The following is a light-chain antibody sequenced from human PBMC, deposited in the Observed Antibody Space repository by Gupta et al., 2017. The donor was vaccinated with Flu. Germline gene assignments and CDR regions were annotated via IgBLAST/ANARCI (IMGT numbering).Light chain of an antibody. CDR2: EVS. CDR1: SNDIGRYNY. V-gene: IGLV2-14*01. Sequence: QSALTQPASVSGSPGQSITISCTGSSNDIGRYNYVSWYQHHPGKAPKVIIYEVSKRPSGVSSRFSGSKAGNTASLTIFGLQAEDDADYYCSSYTTSSFRIFGGGTKLTVL. J-gene: IGLJ2*01. CDR3: SSYTTSSFRI.